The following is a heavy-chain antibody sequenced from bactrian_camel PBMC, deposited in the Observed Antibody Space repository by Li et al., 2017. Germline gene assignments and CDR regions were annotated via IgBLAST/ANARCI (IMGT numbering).Heavy chain of an antibody. CDR1: GYTDHPYC. CDR3: ATGRPPSWYVVVTADPPSLV. D-gene: IGHD2*01. Sequence: QLVESGGGSVEAGGSLGLSCVATGYTDHPYCMAWFRQVPGQEREAVAVISTDGTTIQADSVKGRFTISRDNAKNTVYLQMNSLKSEDTALYYCATGRPPSWYVVVTADPPSLVIGARGPRS. V-gene: IGHV3S53*01. CDR2: ISTDGTT. J-gene: IGHJ6*01.